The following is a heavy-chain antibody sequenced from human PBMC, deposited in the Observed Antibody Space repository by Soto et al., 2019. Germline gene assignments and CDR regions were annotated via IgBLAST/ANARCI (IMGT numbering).Heavy chain of an antibody. CDR2: INQDGSER. V-gene: IGHV3-7*03. CDR3: AFYGYGVSAAAY. CDR1: GLTFRNDW. Sequence: PGGSLRLSCAGSGLTFRNDWLSCVRQAPGKGLEWVANINQDGSERYYVDSVRGRFTISRDNVENSLYLQLNSLRPEDTAVYYCAFYGYGVSAAAYWGQGTLLTVSS. J-gene: IGHJ4*02. D-gene: IGHD4-17*01.